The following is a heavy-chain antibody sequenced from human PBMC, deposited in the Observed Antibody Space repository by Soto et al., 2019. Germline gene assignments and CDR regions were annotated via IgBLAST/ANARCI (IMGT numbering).Heavy chain of an antibody. CDR1: GFPFSSYA. Sequence: GGSLRLSCAASGFPFSSYAMSWVRQAPGKGLEWVSAISGSGGSTYYADSVKGRFTISRDNSKNTLYLQMNSLRAEDTAVYYCAKDSYYYDSSGYPLDAFDIWGQGTMVTVSS. J-gene: IGHJ3*02. CDR2: ISGSGGST. CDR3: AKDSYYYDSSGYPLDAFDI. D-gene: IGHD3-22*01. V-gene: IGHV3-23*01.